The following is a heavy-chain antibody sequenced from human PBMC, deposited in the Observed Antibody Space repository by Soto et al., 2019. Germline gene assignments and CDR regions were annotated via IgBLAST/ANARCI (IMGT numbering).Heavy chain of an antibody. V-gene: IGHV3-23*01. CDR1: GFTFSSYA. J-gene: IGHJ3*02. CDR2: ISGSGGST. CDR3: AKTVRFLEWSNPPVAAFDI. D-gene: IGHD3-3*01. Sequence: GGSLRLSCAASGFTFSSYAMSWVRQAPGKGLEWVSAISGSGGSTYYADSVKGRFTISRDNSKNTLYLQMNSLRAEDTAVYYCAKTVRFLEWSNPPVAAFDIWGQGTMVTVSS.